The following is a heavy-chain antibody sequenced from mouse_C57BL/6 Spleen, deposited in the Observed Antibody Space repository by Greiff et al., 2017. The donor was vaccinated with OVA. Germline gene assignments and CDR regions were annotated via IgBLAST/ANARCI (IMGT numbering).Heavy chain of an antibody. D-gene: IGHD4-1*01. Sequence: LQQSGAELVTPGASVKLSCKASGYTFTSYWLQWVKQRPGQGLAWIGEIDPSDSYTNYNQKFKGKATLTVDTSSSTAYMQLSSLTSEDSAVYYCARGGTGKGTSFAYWGQGTLVTVSA. CDR3: ARGGTGKGTSFAY. V-gene: IGHV1-50*01. CDR1: GYTFTSYW. CDR2: IDPSDSYT. J-gene: IGHJ3*01.